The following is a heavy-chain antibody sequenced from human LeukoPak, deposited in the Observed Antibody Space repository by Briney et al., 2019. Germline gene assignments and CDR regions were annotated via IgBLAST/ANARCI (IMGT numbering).Heavy chain of an antibody. CDR3: AREYDYVWGSYRLGSSGNLDY. Sequence: ASVKVSCKASGYTFTGYYMHWVRQAPGQGLEWMGWINPNSGGTNYAQKFQGWVTMTRDTSISTAYMELSRLRSDDTAVYYCAREYDYVWGSYRLGSSGNLDYWGQGTPVTVSS. CDR1: GYTFTGYY. J-gene: IGHJ4*02. CDR2: INPNSGGT. V-gene: IGHV1-2*04. D-gene: IGHD3-16*02.